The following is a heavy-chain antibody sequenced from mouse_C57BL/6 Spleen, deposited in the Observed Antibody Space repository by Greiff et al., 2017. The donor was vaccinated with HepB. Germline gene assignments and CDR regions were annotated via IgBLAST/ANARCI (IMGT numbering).Heavy chain of an antibody. D-gene: IGHD1-1*01. CDR3: ASFTTVVYWYFDF. Sequence: VQLEESGPGLVKPSQSLSLTCSVTGYSITSGYLWNWIRQFPGNKLEWMGYISYDGSNNYNPSLKKRITITRDTSKNKFFLKLNSVTTEDTATYYCASFTTVVYWYFDFWGTGTTVTVSS. J-gene: IGHJ1*03. CDR1: GYSITSGYL. CDR2: ISYDGSN. V-gene: IGHV3-6*01.